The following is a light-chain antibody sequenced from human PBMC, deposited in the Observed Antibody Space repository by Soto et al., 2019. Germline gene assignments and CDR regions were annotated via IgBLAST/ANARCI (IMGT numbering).Light chain of an antibody. CDR1: SSDVGSYNL. CDR3: CSYAGSRYV. CDR2: EGS. Sequence: QSALTQPASVSGSPGQSITISCTGTSSDVGSYNLVSWYQQHPGKAPKLMIYEGSKRPSGVSNRFSGSKSGNTASLTISGLQAEDEVDYYCCSYAGSRYVFGTGTKLTVL. J-gene: IGLJ1*01. V-gene: IGLV2-23*01.